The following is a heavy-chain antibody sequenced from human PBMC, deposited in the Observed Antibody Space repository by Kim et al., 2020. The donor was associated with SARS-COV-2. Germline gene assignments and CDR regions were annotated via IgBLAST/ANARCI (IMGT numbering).Heavy chain of an antibody. D-gene: IGHD4-17*01. Sequence: QTFQGRVTTTADESTSTAYMELSSLRSEDTAVYYCARGGDGMTTVADYWGQGTLVTVSS. CDR3: ARGGDGMTTVADY. V-gene: IGHV1-69*01. J-gene: IGHJ4*02.